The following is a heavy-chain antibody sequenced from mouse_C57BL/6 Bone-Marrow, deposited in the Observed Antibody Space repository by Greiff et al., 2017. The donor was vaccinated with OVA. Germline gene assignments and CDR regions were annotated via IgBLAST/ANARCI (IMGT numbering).Heavy chain of an antibody. D-gene: IGHD1-1*01. CDR1: GYSFTSYY. J-gene: IGHJ2*01. CDR3: ARGLLRFDFDY. CDR2: IYPGSGNT. V-gene: IGHV1-66*01. Sequence: QVQLQQSGPELVKPGASVKISCKASGYSFTSYYIHWVKQRPGQGLEWIGWIYPGSGNTKYNEKFKGKATLTADTSSSTAYMQLSSLTSEDSAVYYCARGLLRFDFDYWGQGTTLTVSS.